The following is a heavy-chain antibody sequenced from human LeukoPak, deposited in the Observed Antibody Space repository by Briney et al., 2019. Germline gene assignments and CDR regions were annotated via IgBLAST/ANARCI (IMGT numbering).Heavy chain of an antibody. CDR3: AKSNGYGLVDI. V-gene: IGHV4-4*02. D-gene: IGHD3-10*01. CDR2: IFYSGST. Sequence: GSLRLSCAASGFTFSRHWMSWVRQPPGKGLKWIGNIFYSGSTYYSPSVKSRVTISLDTSRNQFSLKLNSVTAADTAVYYCAKSNGYGLVDIWGQGTMVTVSS. J-gene: IGHJ3*02. CDR1: GFTFSRHW.